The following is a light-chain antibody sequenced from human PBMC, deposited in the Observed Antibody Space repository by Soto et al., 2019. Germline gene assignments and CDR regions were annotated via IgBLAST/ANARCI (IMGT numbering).Light chain of an antibody. Sequence: EIVMTQSPATLSVSPGERVTLSCRASQSVSSDLAWYHQKPGQAPRLLVYGASTRATGIPARFSGSGSGTDFTLTISRLEPEDFAVYYCQQYGSSPLTFGQGTKVDIK. V-gene: IGKV3-20*01. CDR3: QQYGSSPLT. CDR2: GAS. J-gene: IGKJ1*01. CDR1: QSVSSD.